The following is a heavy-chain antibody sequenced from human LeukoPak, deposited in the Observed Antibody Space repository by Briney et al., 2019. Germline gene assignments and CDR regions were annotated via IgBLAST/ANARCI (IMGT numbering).Heavy chain of an antibody. CDR2: IYYSGST. CDR3: ASPAMAFIDQGRYNYYYYMDV. V-gene: IGHV4-39*07. J-gene: IGHJ6*03. D-gene: IGHD5-18*01. Sequence: SETLSLTCTVSGGSISSSSYYWGWIRQPPGKGLEWIGSIYYSGSTYYNPSLKSRVTISVDTSKNQFSLKLSSVTAADTAVYYCASPAMAFIDQGRYNYYYYMDVWGKGTTVTVSS. CDR1: GGSISSSSYY.